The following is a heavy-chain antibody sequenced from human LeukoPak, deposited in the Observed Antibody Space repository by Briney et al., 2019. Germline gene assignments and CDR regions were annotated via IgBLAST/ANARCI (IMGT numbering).Heavy chain of an antibody. J-gene: IGHJ4*02. V-gene: IGHV1-69*05. CDR3: ASSNPGYYDFWSGYYGYFDY. D-gene: IGHD3-3*01. Sequence: SVKVSCKASGYTFTGYYMHWVRQAPGQGLEWMGGIIPIFGTANYAQKFQGRVTITTDESTSTAYMELSSLRSEDTAVYYCASSNPGYYDFWSGYYGYFDYWGQGTLVTVSS. CDR2: IIPIFGTA. CDR1: GYTFTGYY.